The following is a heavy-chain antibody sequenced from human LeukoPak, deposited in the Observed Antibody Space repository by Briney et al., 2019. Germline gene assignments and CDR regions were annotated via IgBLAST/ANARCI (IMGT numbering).Heavy chain of an antibody. CDR2: IIPIFGTA. D-gene: IGHD3-10*01. CDR1: GGTFSSYA. Sequence: GASVKVSCKASGGTFSSYAISWVRQAPGQGLEWMGGIIPIFGTANYAQKFQGRVTITADKSTSTAYMELSSLRSEDTAVYYCARSPYGTPAGMDVWGQGTTVTVSS. J-gene: IGHJ6*02. V-gene: IGHV1-69*06. CDR3: ARSPYGTPAGMDV.